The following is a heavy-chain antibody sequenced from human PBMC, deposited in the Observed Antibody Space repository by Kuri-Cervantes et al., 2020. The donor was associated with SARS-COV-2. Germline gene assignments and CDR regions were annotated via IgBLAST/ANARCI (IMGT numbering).Heavy chain of an antibody. CDR2: IYTSGST. CDR1: GGSISSYY. V-gene: IGHV4-4*07. D-gene: IGHD5/OR15-5a*01. J-gene: IGHJ4*02. Sequence: SETLSLTCTVSGGSISSYYWSWIRQPAGKGLEWIGRIYTSGSTTYNPSLKSRATISADTSKNQVSLTLSSVTAADTAVYYCARGRTRSTIYFFDSWGQGTLVTVSS. CDR3: ARGRTRSTIYFFDS.